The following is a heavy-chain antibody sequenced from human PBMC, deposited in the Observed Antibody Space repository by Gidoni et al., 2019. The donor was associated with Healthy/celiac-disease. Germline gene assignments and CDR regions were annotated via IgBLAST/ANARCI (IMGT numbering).Heavy chain of an antibody. Sequence: EVQLLESGGGLVQPGGALRPACAASGFTFSSYAMSWVRQAPGKGLEWVSAISGSGGSTYYADSVKGRFTISRDNSKNTLYLQMNSLRAEDTAVYYCAKDKIREVLRFLGDAFDIWGQGTMVTVSS. CDR2: ISGSGGST. J-gene: IGHJ3*02. CDR1: GFTFSSYA. D-gene: IGHD3-3*01. V-gene: IGHV3-23*01. CDR3: AKDKIREVLRFLGDAFDI.